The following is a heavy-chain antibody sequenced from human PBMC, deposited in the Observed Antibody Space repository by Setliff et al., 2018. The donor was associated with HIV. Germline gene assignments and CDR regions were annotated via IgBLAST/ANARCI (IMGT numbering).Heavy chain of an antibody. D-gene: IGHD2-15*01. CDR2: IYYSGST. CDR1: GGSIKSSSDY. CDR3: ASTKGYCSGGSCYNTYYFDY. V-gene: IGHV4-39*01. J-gene: IGHJ4*02. Sequence: SETLSLTCTVSGGSIKSSSDYWGWIRQPPGKGLEWIGTIYYSGSTYYNPSLKSRVTISVDTSKNQFSLKLSSVTAADTAVYYCASTKGYCSGGSCYNTYYFDYWGQGTLVTVSS.